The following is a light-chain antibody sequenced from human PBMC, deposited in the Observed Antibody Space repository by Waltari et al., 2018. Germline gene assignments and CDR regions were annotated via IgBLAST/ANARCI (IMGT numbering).Light chain of an antibody. J-gene: IGKJ2*01. V-gene: IGKV1-8*01. Sequence: AIRMTQSPSSFSASTVDTVTITCRANQSVTSYLAWYQQKPGRAPKLLLYAVSTLQSGVPSRFTGGGSETDFTLTINCLQSDDFATYYCQQYYSYPYTFGQGTKLEI. CDR1: QSVTSY. CDR2: AVS. CDR3: QQYYSYPYT.